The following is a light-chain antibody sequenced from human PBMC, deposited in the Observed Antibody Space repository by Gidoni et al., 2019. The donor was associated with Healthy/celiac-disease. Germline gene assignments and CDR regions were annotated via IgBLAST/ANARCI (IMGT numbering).Light chain of an antibody. Sequence: SAIPQPASVSGSPGQSITISCTGTSSDVGGYNYVSWYQQHPGKAPKLMIYDVSNRPSGVSNRFSGSKSGNTASLTISGLQAEDEADYYCSSYTSSSTIFGGGTKLT. CDR3: SSYTSSSTI. J-gene: IGLJ2*01. V-gene: IGLV2-14*01. CDR1: SSDVGGYNY. CDR2: DVS.